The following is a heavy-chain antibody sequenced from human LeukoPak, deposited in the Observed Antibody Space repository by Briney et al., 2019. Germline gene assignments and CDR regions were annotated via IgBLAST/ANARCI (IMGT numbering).Heavy chain of an antibody. CDR1: GGSFSGYY. V-gene: IGHV4-34*01. Sequence: SETLSLTCAVYGGSFSGYYWSWIRQPPGKGLEWIGEINHSGSTNYNPSLKSRVTISLDTSKNQFSLTLTSATAADTAVYYCARGCSIAAAGTCYFYYWGQGTLVTVSS. CDR2: INHSGST. CDR3: ARGCSIAAAGTCYFYY. D-gene: IGHD6-13*01. J-gene: IGHJ4*02.